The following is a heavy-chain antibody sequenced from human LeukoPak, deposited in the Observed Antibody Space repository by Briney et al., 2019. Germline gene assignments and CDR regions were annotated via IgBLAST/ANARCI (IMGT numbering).Heavy chain of an antibody. J-gene: IGHJ4*02. V-gene: IGHV3-23*01. CDR1: GFTFTSYA. CDR3: AKAGLGELIDY. Sequence: GGSLRLSCAGSGFTFTSYAMGWVRQAPGKGLEWVSSISGSGGSTFHADSVKGRFTISRDNSKNTLYLQMDSLRAEDTAVYYCAKAGLGELIDYWGQGTLVTVSS. CDR2: ISGSGGST. D-gene: IGHD3-10*01.